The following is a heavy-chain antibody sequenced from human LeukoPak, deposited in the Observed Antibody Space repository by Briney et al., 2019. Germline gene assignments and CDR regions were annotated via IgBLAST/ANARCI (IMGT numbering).Heavy chain of an antibody. V-gene: IGHV3-21*01. CDR1: GFTFSSYS. CDR2: ISSSSSYI. CDR3: ARSSYYYGSGRGDY. J-gene: IGHJ4*02. D-gene: IGHD3-10*01. Sequence: PGGSLRLSCAASGFTFSSYSMNWVRQAPGKGLEWVSSISSSSSYIYYADSVKGRFTISRDNAKNSPYLQMNSLRAEDTAVYYCARSSYYYGSGRGDYWGQGTLVTVSS.